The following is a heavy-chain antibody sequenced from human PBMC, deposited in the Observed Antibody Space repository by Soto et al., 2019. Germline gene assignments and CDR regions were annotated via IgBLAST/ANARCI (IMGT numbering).Heavy chain of an antibody. V-gene: IGHV3-23*01. CDR1: GFTFSSYA. CDR3: AKDVHYDIVTGIEYFDP. CDR2: ISGTGRVT. Sequence: EVQLLESGGGLVQPGESLKISCAVSGFTFSSYAMSWVRQAPGKGLAWVSGISGTGRVTNYAESVKGRFTISRDNPKNTLSLEMKSLRVEDTAVYYCAKDVHYDIVTGIEYFDPWGQGTLVTVSS. D-gene: IGHD3-9*01. J-gene: IGHJ1*01.